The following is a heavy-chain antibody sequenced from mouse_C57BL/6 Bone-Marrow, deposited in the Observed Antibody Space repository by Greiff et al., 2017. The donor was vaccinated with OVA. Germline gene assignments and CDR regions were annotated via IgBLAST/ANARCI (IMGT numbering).Heavy chain of an antibody. V-gene: IGHV1-50*01. CDR2: IDPSDSYT. CDR3: ARTHYGNGGWFAY. Sequence: QVQLQQPGAELVKPGASVKLSCKASGYTFTSYWMQWVKQRPGQGLEWIGEIDPSDSYTNYNQKFKGKATLTVDKSSSTAYMQLSSLTSEDSAVYYCARTHYGNGGWFAYWGQETLVTVSA. D-gene: IGHD2-1*01. J-gene: IGHJ3*01. CDR1: GYTFTSYW.